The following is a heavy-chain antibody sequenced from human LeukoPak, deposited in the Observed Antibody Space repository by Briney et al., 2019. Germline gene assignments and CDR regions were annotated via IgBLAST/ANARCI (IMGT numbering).Heavy chain of an antibody. CDR1: GGSISTHY. CDR2: IYYIRNT. V-gene: IGHV4-59*08. J-gene: IGHJ5*01. D-gene: IGHD3-9*01. CDR3: ARLYYDILTGYFYLDS. Sequence: SETLSLTCTVSGGSISTHYWSWIRQPPGKGLEWIGYIYYIRNTNYNPSLKSRVTISVDTSKNQFSLKLSSVTAADTAVYYCARLYYDILTGYFYLDSWGQGTLVTVSS.